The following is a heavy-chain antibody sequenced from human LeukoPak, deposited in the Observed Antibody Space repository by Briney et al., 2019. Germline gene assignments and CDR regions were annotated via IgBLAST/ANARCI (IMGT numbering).Heavy chain of an antibody. J-gene: IGHJ5*01. V-gene: IGHV3-7*03. CDR1: GFSFSDYW. Sequence: PGGSLRLSCAASGFSFSDYWMSWARQSPEKGLEWVANIKEDGSARYYVDSVKGRFTISRDNAKNSLYLQMTSLRAEDTAMYYCARDPRDDHNSLDSWGQGTQVTVSS. CDR3: ARDPRDDHNSLDS. CDR2: IKEDGSAR.